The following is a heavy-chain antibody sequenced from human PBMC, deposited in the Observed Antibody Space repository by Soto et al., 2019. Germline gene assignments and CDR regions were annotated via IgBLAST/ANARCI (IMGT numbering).Heavy chain of an antibody. CDR2: IKDGGYT. CDR1: GGSLSGYY. CDR3: ARGQEGVVATH. J-gene: IGHJ4*02. V-gene: IGHV4-34*01. Sequence: QVQLQQWGAGLLKSSETLSLNCAVNGGSLSGYYWSWIRQPPGKGLEWIGEIKDGGYTNYSPSLKSRATISSDTSNNQFSLRLNSVTAADTGLYYCARGQEGVVATHWDQGALVTVSS. D-gene: IGHD5-12*01.